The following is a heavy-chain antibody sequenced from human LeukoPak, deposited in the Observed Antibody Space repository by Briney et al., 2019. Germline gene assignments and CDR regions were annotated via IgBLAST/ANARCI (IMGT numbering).Heavy chain of an antibody. CDR3: ARDQSAYPRIFDF. J-gene: IGHJ4*01. D-gene: IGHD3-16*01. CDR2: IYYSGST. CDR1: GFTFSDYY. V-gene: IGHV4-59*01. Sequence: LRLSCAASGFTFSDYYMSWIRQPPGKGLEWIGYIYYSGSTSYNPSLKSRVTMSLDTSKNQFSLRLNSVTAADTAVYYCARDQSAYPRIFDFWGHGTLVTVSS.